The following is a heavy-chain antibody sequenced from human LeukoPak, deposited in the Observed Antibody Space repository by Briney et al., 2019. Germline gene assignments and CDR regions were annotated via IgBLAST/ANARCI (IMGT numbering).Heavy chain of an antibody. J-gene: IGHJ4*02. Sequence: SETLSLTCTVSGGSISSYYWSWIRQPPGKGLEWIGYIYYSGSTNYNPSLESRVTISVDTSKNQFSLKLSSVTAADTAVYYCARAGSIYGSGSYHLDYWGQGTLVTVSP. V-gene: IGHV4-59*01. CDR1: GGSISSYY. CDR3: ARAGSIYGSGSYHLDY. CDR2: IYYSGST. D-gene: IGHD3-10*01.